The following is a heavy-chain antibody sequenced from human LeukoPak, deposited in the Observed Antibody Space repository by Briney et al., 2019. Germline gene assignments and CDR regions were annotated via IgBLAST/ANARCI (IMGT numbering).Heavy chain of an antibody. CDR1: GGSISSYY. CDR3: ARGALYYDFWSGYPTLDYFDY. V-gene: IGHV4-59*01. J-gene: IGHJ4*02. D-gene: IGHD3-3*01. CDR2: IYYSGST. Sequence: SETLSLTCTVSGGSISSYYWSWIRQPPGKGLEWIGYIYYSGSTNYNPSLKSRVTISVDTSKNQFSLKLSSVTAADTAVYYCARGALYYDFWSGYPTLDYFDYWGQGTLVTVSS.